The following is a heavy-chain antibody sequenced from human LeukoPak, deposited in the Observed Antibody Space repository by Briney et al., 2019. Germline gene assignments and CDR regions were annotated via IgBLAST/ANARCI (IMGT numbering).Heavy chain of an antibody. CDR1: GFTYSNSA. Sequence: GGSLRLSCAASGFTYSNSAMSWVRQAPGKGLEWVSTLSGSGITTYYADSVKGRFTMSRDNAKNTLYLQMNGLRAEDTAVYYCARGGNYYLDYWGQGTLATVSS. CDR3: ARGGNYYLDY. V-gene: IGHV3-23*01. CDR2: LSGSGITT. J-gene: IGHJ4*02. D-gene: IGHD5-24*01.